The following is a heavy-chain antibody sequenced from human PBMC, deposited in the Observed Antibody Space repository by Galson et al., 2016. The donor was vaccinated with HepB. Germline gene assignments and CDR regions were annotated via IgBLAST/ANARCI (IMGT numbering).Heavy chain of an antibody. V-gene: IGHV3-48*02. J-gene: IGHJ5*02. CDR3: AKDSSYTNWFDP. CDR2: ISPSSCNI. Sequence: SLRLSCAASGFTFSRNSMNWVRQAPGKGLEWISHISPSSCNIRYADSVRGRFTISRDNAKDSLYLQMTSLRDEDTAVYYCAKDSSYTNWFDPWGQETLVTVSS. CDR1: GFTFSRNS. D-gene: IGHD4-11*01.